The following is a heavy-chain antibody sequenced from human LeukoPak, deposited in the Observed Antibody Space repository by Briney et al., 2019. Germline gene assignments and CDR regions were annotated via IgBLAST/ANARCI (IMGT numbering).Heavy chain of an antibody. J-gene: IGHJ3*02. CDR3: ARVDKGWLQFGAFDI. CDR1: GFTVSSNY. D-gene: IGHD5-24*01. V-gene: IGHV3-53*01. Sequence: PGGSLRLSCAASGFTVSSNYMSWVRQAPGKGLEWVSVIYSGGSTYYADSVKGRFTISRDNSKNTLYLQMNSLRAEDTAVYYCARVDKGWLQFGAFDIWGQGTMVTVSS. CDR2: IYSGGST.